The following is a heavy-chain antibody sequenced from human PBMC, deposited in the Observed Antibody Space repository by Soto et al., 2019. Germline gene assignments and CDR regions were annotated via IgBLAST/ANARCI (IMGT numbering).Heavy chain of an antibody. V-gene: IGHV3-33*01. CDR1: GFTFSDYY. J-gene: IGHJ6*04. D-gene: IGHD2-2*01. CDR2: IWSDGGDK. CDR3: SRGRFRLLWGDV. Sequence: QVQLVESGGDVVQPGTSLRLSCSASGFTFSDYYMHWVRQAPGKGPEWVAVIWSDGGDKYYADSVKGRFAISRDNSKITLFLKMNSLRVEDTAVYYCSRGRFRLLWGDVWGKGTTVTVSP.